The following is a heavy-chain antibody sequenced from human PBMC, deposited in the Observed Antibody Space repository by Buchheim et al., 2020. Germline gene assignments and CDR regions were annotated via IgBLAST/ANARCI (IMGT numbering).Heavy chain of an antibody. CDR3: AKGRFLPDS. D-gene: IGHD2/OR15-2a*01. CDR2: ISYDGSNK. V-gene: IGHV3-30-3*01. J-gene: IGHJ4*02. Sequence: QVQLVESGGGVVQPGRSLRLSCAASGFTFSSYAMHWVRQAPGKGLEWVAVISYDGSNKYYADSVKGRFTISRDNSKNTLYLQMNSLRAEDTAVYYCAKGRFLPDSWGQGTL. CDR1: GFTFSSYA.